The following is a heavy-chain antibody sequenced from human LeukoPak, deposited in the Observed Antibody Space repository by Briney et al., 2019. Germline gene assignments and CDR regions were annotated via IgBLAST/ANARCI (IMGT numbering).Heavy chain of an antibody. CDR2: ISGNGGGI. V-gene: IGHV3-23*01. Sequence: PGGSLRLSCAASGFTFNSYAMSWVRQAPGKGLEWVSAISGNGGGIDYADSVRGRFTISRDNSKSTLYLQMDSLRAEDTAVYYCAKCGNSGCHLIDYWGQGTLVTVSS. D-gene: IGHD5-12*01. J-gene: IGHJ4*02. CDR1: GFTFNSYA. CDR3: AKCGNSGCHLIDY.